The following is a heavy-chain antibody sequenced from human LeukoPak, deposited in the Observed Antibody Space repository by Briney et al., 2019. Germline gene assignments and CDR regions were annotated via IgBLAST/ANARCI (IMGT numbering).Heavy chain of an antibody. J-gene: IGHJ4*02. CDR3: ARESSSGYIDY. CDR2: IKQDGSEK. Sequence: GGSLRLSCAASGFDFSNYWMYWVRQAPGKGLEWVANIKQDGSEKYYVDSVRGRFTISRDNAKNSLSLQMNSLRAEDTAVYYCARESSSGYIDYWGQGTLVTVSS. CDR1: GFDFSNYW. V-gene: IGHV3-7*03. D-gene: IGHD6-13*01.